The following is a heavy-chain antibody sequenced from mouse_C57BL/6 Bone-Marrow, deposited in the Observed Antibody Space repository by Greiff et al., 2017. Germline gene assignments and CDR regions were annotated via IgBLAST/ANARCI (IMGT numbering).Heavy chain of an antibody. J-gene: IGHJ2*01. CDR2: IRNKANGYTT. D-gene: IGHD3-2*02. CDR1: GFTFTDYY. CDR3: ARSPSSGYVDY. V-gene: IGHV7-3*01. Sequence: EVKLMESGGGLVQPGGSLSLSCAASGFTFTDYYMSWVRQPPGKALEWLGFIRNKANGYTTEYSASVKGRFTISRDNSQSILYLQMNALRAEDSATYYCARSPSSGYVDYWGQGTTLTVSS.